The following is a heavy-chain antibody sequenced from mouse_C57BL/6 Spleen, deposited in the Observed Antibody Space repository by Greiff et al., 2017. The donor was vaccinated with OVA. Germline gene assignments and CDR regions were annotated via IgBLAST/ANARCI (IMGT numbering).Heavy chain of an antibody. Sequence: EVQLQQSGPELVKPGASVKISCKASGYSFTGYYMNWVKQSPEKSLEWIGEINPSTGGTTYNQKFKAKATLTVDKSSSTAYMQLKSLTSEDSAVYYCARYYYGSPEAMDYWGQGTSVTVSS. V-gene: IGHV1-42*01. D-gene: IGHD1-1*01. CDR3: ARYYYGSPEAMDY. CDR1: GYSFTGYY. CDR2: INPSTGGT. J-gene: IGHJ4*01.